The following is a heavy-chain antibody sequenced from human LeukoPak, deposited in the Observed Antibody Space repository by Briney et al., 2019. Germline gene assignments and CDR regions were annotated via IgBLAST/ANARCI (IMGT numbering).Heavy chain of an antibody. CDR1: GGSISSSSYY. V-gene: IGHV4-39*01. CDR2: IYYSGST. CDR3: ARRHNGLDGFDI. D-gene: IGHD2-8*01. Sequence: PSETLSLTCTVSGGSISSSSYYWGWIRQPPGKGLEWIGSIYYSGSTYYNPSLKSRVTISVDTSKNQFSLKLSSVTAADTAVYFYARRHNGLDGFDIWGQGTMVTVSS. J-gene: IGHJ3*02.